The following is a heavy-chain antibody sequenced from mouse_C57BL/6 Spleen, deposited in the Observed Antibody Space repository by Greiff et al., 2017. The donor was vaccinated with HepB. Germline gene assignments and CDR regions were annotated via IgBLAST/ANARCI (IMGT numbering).Heavy chain of an antibody. Sequence: EVKVEESGPGLVKPSQSLSLTCSVTGYSITSGYYWNWIRQFPGNKLEWMGYISYDGSNNYNPSLKNRISITRDTSKNQFFLKLNSVTTEDTATYYCAVGNYYAMDYWGQGTSVTVSS. CDR2: ISYDGSN. D-gene: IGHD2-1*01. J-gene: IGHJ4*01. CDR1: GYSITSGYY. V-gene: IGHV3-6*01. CDR3: AVGNYYAMDY.